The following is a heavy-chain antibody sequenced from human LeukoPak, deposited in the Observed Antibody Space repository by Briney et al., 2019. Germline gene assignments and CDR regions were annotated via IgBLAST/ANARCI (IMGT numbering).Heavy chain of an antibody. CDR3: AKGSRWEAAAQLYFDY. CDR1: GFTFSSYA. J-gene: IGHJ4*02. Sequence: QPGGSLRLSCAASGFTFSSYAMSWVRRAPGKGLEWVSAISGSGGSTYYADSVKGRFTISRDNSKNTLYLQMNSLRAEDTAVYYCAKGSRWEAAAQLYFDYWGQGTLVTVSS. D-gene: IGHD6-13*01. V-gene: IGHV3-23*01. CDR2: ISGSGGST.